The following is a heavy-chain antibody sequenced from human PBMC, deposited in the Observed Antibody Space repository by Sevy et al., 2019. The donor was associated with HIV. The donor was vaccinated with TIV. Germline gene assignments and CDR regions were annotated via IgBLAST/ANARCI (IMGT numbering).Heavy chain of an antibody. CDR3: ARVSVYYYDSSGYYTTGNAFDI. D-gene: IGHD3-22*01. CDR2: IYSGVTT. Sequence: GGSLRLSCAASGFTVGSNYMSWVRQAPGKGLEWVSIIYSGVTTSYADSVKGRFTISRDNSKNTLYLQMNSLRAEYTAVYYCARVSVYYYDSSGYYTTGNAFDIWGQGTMVTVSS. CDR1: GFTVGSNY. J-gene: IGHJ3*02. V-gene: IGHV3-53*01.